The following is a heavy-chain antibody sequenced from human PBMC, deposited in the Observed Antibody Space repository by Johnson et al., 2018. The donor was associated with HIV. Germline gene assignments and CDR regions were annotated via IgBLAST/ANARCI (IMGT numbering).Heavy chain of an antibody. CDR2: IYSGGST. CDR3: ARDGESQQLPLGDAFDV. V-gene: IGHV3-66*01. D-gene: IGHD6-13*01. CDR1: GFTVSSNY. Sequence: VQLVESGGGLVQPGGSLRLSCAASGFTVSSNYMSWVRQAPGKGLEWVSVIYSGGSTYYADSVKGRFNISRDNSKNTLYLQMSSLRAEDTAMYYCARDGESQQLPLGDAFDVWGQGTMVTVSS. J-gene: IGHJ3*01.